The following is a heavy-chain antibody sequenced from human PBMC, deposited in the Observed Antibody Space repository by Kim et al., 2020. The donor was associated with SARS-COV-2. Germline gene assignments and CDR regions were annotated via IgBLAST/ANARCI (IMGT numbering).Heavy chain of an antibody. J-gene: IGHJ4*02. V-gene: IGHV3-64D*09. CDR2: ISSNGGST. CDR3: VKDLVEMATITGRYLDY. CDR1: GFTFSSYA. Sequence: GGSLRLSCSASGFTFSSYAMHWVRQAPGKGLEYVSAISSNGGSTYYADSVKGRFTISRDNSKNTLYLQMSSLRAEDTAVYYCVKDLVEMATITGRYLDYWGQGTLVTVSS. D-gene: IGHD5-12*01.